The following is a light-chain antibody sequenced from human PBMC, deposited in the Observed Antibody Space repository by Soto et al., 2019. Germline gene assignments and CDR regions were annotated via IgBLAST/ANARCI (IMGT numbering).Light chain of an antibody. CDR1: SSDVGGYNF. J-gene: IGLJ3*02. Sequence: QSALTQRASVSGSPGQSITISCTGTSSDVGGYNFVSWYQKHPGKAPKLMIYEVRNRPSGVSNRFSGSKSGNTASLTISGLQAEDEADYYCSSYTSSSTRVFGVGTKLTVL. V-gene: IGLV2-14*01. CDR3: SSYTSSSTRV. CDR2: EVR.